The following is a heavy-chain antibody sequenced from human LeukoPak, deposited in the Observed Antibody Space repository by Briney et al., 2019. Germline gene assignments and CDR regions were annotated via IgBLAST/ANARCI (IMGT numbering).Heavy chain of an antibody. D-gene: IGHD3-16*01. CDR1: GFHLKRLC. CDR3: AKSVGWGGYDAFDF. V-gene: IGHV3-23*01. Sequence: GSLGLFRGTSGFHLKRLCQDLVRQGSREGPEWVSAISGSGGSTFYTDSVKGRFTISRDNSKNTLSLQMNSLRAEDTAVYYCAKSVGWGGYDAFDFWGQGTMVTVSS. CDR2: ISGSGGST. J-gene: IGHJ3*01.